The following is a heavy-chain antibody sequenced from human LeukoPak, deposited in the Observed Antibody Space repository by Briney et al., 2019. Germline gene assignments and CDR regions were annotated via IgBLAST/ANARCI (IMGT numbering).Heavy chain of an antibody. V-gene: IGHV3-73*01. Sequence: GGSLRLSCAASGFTFSGSAMHWVRQASGKGLERVGRIRSKANSYATAYAASVKGRFTISRDDSKNTAYLQMNSLKTEDTAVYYCTIKVGAIFYFDYWGQGTLVTVSS. D-gene: IGHD1-26*01. J-gene: IGHJ4*02. CDR1: GFTFSGSA. CDR3: TIKVGAIFYFDY. CDR2: IRSKANSYAT.